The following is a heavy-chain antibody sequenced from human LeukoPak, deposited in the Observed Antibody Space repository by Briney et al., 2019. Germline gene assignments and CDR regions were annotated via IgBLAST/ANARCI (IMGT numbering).Heavy chain of an antibody. V-gene: IGHV1-2*06. CDR1: GYTFTGYY. Sequence: ASVKVSCEASGYTFTGYYMHWARQAPGQGLEWMGRINPNSGGTNYAQKFQGRVTMTRDTPISTAYMELSRLKSDGTAVYYCAVDLLDTSMGTDYWGQGTLVTVSS. D-gene: IGHD3-9*01. CDR2: INPNSGGT. J-gene: IGHJ4*02. CDR3: AVDLLDTSMGTDY.